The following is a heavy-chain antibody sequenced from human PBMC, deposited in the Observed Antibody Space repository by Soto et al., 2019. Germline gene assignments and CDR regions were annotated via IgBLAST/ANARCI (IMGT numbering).Heavy chain of an antibody. CDR3: ARSGGLDRDFNY. Sequence: QVQLVQSGAEVKKPGSSVKVSCKASGGTFSSDSFSSVRQAPGQGLEWMGGIIPMFDTQIYAQKFQDRVTITAAESTSHAYMQLSSLRSGDTAVHYCARSGGLDRDFNYWGQRSLVTVSS. D-gene: IGHD2-15*01. CDR2: IIPMFDTQ. CDR1: GGTFSSDS. V-gene: IGHV1-69*12. J-gene: IGHJ4*02.